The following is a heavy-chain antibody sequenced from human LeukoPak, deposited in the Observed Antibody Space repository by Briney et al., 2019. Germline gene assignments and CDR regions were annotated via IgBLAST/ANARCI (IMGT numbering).Heavy chain of an antibody. Sequence: PGGSLRLSCAASGFSFSSYGMHWIRQAPGKGLEWVALISHAGSNEYYAASVKGRFTISRDNSNNTFYLQMNSLRPGDTAVHYCARGGAPAVYFDYWGQGTLVTVSS. CDR2: ISHAGSNE. V-gene: IGHV3-30*03. CDR3: ARGGAPAVYFDY. D-gene: IGHD1-26*01. J-gene: IGHJ4*02. CDR1: GFSFSSYG.